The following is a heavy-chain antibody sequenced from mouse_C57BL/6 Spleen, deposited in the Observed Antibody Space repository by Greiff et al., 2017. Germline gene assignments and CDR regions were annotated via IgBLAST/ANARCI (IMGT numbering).Heavy chain of an antibody. CDR2: LDPSDSET. CDR3: ARTRLRWMDY. D-gene: IGHD3-2*02. Sequence: QVQLQQPGAELVRPGSSVKLSCKASGSSFTSYWMHWVKQKPIQGLEWIGNLDPSDSETHYNQKFKDKATLTVDKSSRTDYMHLSSLTSEDSAVYYCARTRLRWMDYWGQGTSVTVSS. CDR1: GSSFTSYW. J-gene: IGHJ4*01. V-gene: IGHV1-52*01.